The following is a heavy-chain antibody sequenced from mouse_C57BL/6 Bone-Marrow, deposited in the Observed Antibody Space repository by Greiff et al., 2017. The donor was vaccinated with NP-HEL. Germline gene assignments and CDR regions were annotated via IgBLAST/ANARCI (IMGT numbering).Heavy chain of an antibody. J-gene: IGHJ4*01. V-gene: IGHV1-26*01. CDR2: LNPNNGGT. CDR1: GYTFTDYY. Sequence: VQLQQSGPELVKPGASVKISCKASGYTFTDYYMNWVKQSHGKSLEWIGDLNPNNGGTSYNQKFKGKATLTVDKSSSTAYMELRSLTSEDSAVYYCARAYYSKLDAMDYWGQGTSVTVSS. D-gene: IGHD2-5*01. CDR3: ARAYYSKLDAMDY.